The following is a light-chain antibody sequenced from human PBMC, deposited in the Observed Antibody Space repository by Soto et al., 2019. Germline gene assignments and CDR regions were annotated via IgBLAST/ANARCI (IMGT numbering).Light chain of an antibody. Sequence: DIQMTQSPSSLSASVGDRVTITCQASQDIANYLNWYQQKAGRAPKFLIYDASNLETGVPSRFSGSGSGTDFTLTTISLQTEDIATYYCQQYDTLPLTFAGGTKVEIK. J-gene: IGKJ4*01. CDR1: QDIANY. CDR3: QQYDTLPLT. V-gene: IGKV1-33*01. CDR2: DAS.